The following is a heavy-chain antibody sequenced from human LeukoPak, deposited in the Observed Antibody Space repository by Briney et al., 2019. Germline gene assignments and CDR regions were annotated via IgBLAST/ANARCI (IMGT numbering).Heavy chain of an antibody. CDR1: GGSFSGYY. CDR3: ARGDYYGSENWFDP. D-gene: IGHD3-10*01. V-gene: IGHV4-34*01. Sequence: PSETLSLTCAVYGGSFSGYYWSWIRQPPGKGLEWIGEINHSGSTNYNPSLKSRVTISVDTSKNQFSLKLSSVTAADTAVYYCARGDYYGSENWFDPWGQGTLVTVSS. J-gene: IGHJ5*02. CDR2: INHSGST.